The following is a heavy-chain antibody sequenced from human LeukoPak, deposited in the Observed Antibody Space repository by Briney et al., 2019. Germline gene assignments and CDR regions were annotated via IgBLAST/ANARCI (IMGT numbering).Heavy chain of an antibody. D-gene: IGHD6-19*01. J-gene: IGHJ4*02. Sequence: SETLSLTCTVSGGSISSYYWSWIRQPPGKGLEWIGYIYYSGSTNYNPSLKSRVIISVDTSKNKFSLKLSSVTAADTAVYYCASSGWSTTFDYWGQGTLVTVSS. CDR2: IYYSGST. CDR3: ASSGWSTTFDY. CDR1: GGSISSYY. V-gene: IGHV4-59*01.